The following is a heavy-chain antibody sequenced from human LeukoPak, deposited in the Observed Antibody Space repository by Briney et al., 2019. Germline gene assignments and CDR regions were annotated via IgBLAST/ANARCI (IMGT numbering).Heavy chain of an antibody. CDR3: ARAGGSYYGIAFDI. Sequence: GGSLRLSCAASGFTFSIYWMTWVRQAPGKGLEWVANIKLDGSEKYYVDSVKGRFTISRDNAKNSLYLQMNSLRAEDTAVYYCARAGGSYYGIAFDIWGQGTMVTVSS. J-gene: IGHJ3*02. CDR1: GFTFSIYW. CDR2: IKLDGSEK. D-gene: IGHD1-26*01. V-gene: IGHV3-7*01.